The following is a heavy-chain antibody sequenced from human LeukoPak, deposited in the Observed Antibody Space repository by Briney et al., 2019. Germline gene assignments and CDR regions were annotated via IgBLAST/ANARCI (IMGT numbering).Heavy chain of an antibody. J-gene: IGHJ5*02. CDR2: IIPIFGTA. CDR3: ARVDTAMARFDP. D-gene: IGHD5-18*01. Sequence: ASVKVSCKASGGAFSSYAISWVRQAPGQGLEWMGGIIPIFGTANYAQKFQGRVTITTDESTSTAYMELSSLRSEDTVVYYCARVDTAMARFDPWGQGTLVTVSS. V-gene: IGHV1-69*05. CDR1: GGAFSSYA.